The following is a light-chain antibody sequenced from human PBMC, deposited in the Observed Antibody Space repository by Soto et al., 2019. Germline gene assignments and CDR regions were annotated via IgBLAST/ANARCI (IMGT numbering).Light chain of an antibody. J-gene: IGKJ4*01. CDR3: QQANSFPLT. CDR2: AAS. CDR1: QGLSSW. V-gene: IGKV1-12*01. Sequence: DIQMTQSPSSVSASVGDRVTITCRASQGLSSWLAWYQQKPGKAPKLLIYAASSLQSGVPSRFSGSGSGTDFTLTIISLQPEDFATYYCQQANSFPLTFGEGTKVEIK.